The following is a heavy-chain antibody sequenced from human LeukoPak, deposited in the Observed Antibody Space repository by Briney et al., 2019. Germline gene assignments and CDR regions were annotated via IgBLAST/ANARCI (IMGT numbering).Heavy chain of an antibody. CDR1: GGTFSSYA. CDR2: IIPILGIA. CDR3: ASNWSDSGGTLYYYYYGMDV. V-gene: IGHV1-69*04. Sequence: SVKVSCKASGGTFSSYAISWVRQAPGQGLEWMGRIIPILGIANYAQKFQGRVTITADKSTSTAYMELSSLRSEDTAVYYCASNWSDSGGTLYYYYYGMDVWGQGTTVTVSS. J-gene: IGHJ6*02. D-gene: IGHD1-1*01.